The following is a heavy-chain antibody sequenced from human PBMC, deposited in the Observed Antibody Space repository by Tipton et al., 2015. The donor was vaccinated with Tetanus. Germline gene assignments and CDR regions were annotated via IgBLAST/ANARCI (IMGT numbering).Heavy chain of an antibody. CDR1: GGSISSYY. Sequence: GLVKPSETLSLTRTVSGGSISSYYWSWIRQSPGKGLEWTGYIYYSWSPNYTPSLKSRVTISVDTSKNQFSLQLSSVTAADTAVYCGARDGGESYFWVIWGQGTKVTVTS. D-gene: IGHD3-16*01. CDR3: ARDGGESYFWVI. CDR2: IYYSWSP. V-gene: IGHV4-59*01. J-gene: IGHJ3*02.